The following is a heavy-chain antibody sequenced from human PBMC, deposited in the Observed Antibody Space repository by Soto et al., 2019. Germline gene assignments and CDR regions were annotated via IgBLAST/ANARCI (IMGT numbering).Heavy chain of an antibody. CDR1: GGTFSSYT. Sequence: QVQLVQSGAEVKKPGSSVKVSCKASGGTFSSYTISWVRQAPGQGLEWIGRIIPILGIANYAQKFQGRVTITADKSTSTAYMELSSLRSEDTAVYYCARDIAAAIPNWFDPWGQGTLVTVSS. CDR2: IIPILGIA. CDR3: ARDIAAAIPNWFDP. D-gene: IGHD6-13*01. J-gene: IGHJ5*02. V-gene: IGHV1-69*08.